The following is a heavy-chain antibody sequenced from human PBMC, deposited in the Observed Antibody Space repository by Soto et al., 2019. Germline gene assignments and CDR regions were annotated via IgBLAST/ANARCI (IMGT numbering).Heavy chain of an antibody. CDR2: INPNSGGT. Sequence: ASVKVSCKASGYTFTGYYMHWVRQAPGQGLEWMGWINPNSGGTNYAQKFQGWVTMTRDTSISTAYMELSRLRSDDTAVYYCARVPKPTGDRVGDYYYYGMDVWGQGTTVTVSS. CDR3: ARVPKPTGDRVGDYYYYGMDV. CDR1: GYTFTGYY. V-gene: IGHV1-2*04. J-gene: IGHJ6*02. D-gene: IGHD7-27*01.